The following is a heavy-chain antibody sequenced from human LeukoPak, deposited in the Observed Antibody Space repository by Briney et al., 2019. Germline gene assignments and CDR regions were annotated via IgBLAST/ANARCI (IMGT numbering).Heavy chain of an antibody. J-gene: IGHJ4*02. CDR1: GFTVSTNY. CDR2: IYSGGAT. V-gene: IGHV3-53*01. D-gene: IGHD5-18*01. CDR3: ARDRGYSYGYSYYFEN. Sequence: GGSLRLSCATSGFTVSTNYMSWVRQAPGKGLGWGSVIYSGGATFYADSVKGRFTISRDNSRNTLYLQMNSLRAEDTAVYYCARDRGYSYGYSYYFENWGQGTLVTVSS.